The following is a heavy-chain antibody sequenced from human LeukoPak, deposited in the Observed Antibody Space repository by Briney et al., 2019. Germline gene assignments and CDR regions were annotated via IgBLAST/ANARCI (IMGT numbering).Heavy chain of an antibody. CDR3: ARRWYYGSGSYFYGY. J-gene: IGHJ4*02. CDR2: IYYSGST. Sequence: SETLSLTCTVSGGSISSSSYYWGWIRQPPGKGLEWIGSIYYSGSTYYNPSLKSRVTISVDTSKNQFSLKLSSVTAADTAVYYCARRWYYGSGSYFYGYRGQGTLVTVSS. CDR1: GGSISSSSYY. V-gene: IGHV4-39*01. D-gene: IGHD3-10*01.